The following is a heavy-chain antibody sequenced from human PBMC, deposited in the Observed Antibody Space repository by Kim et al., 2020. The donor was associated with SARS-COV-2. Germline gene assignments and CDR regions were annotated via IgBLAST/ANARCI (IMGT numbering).Heavy chain of an antibody. V-gene: IGHV5-51*01. J-gene: IGHJ4*02. D-gene: IGHD3-22*01. CDR2: IYPGDSDT. CDR3: ARHGGYYYDSSGYYD. CDR1: GYSFTSYW. Sequence: GESLKISCKGSGYSFTSYWIGWVRRMPGKGLEWMGIIYPGDSDTRYSPSFQGQVTISADKSISTAYLQWSSLKASDTAMYYCARHGGYYYDSSGYYDWGQGTLVTVSS.